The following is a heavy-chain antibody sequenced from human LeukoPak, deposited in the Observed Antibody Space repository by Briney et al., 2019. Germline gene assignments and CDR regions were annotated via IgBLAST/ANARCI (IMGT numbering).Heavy chain of an antibody. J-gene: IGHJ3*02. D-gene: IGHD5-18*01. CDR3: ARVLTGYGWAFDI. CDR2: ISGSGNSI. CDR1: GFTFSSYE. V-gene: IGHV3-48*03. Sequence: GGSLRLSCAASGFTFSSYEMNWVRQAPGKGLEWVSYISGSGNSIYYADSMKGRFTISRDNAKNSLYLQMNSLRAEDTAVYYCARVLTGYGWAFDIWGQGTMVTVSS.